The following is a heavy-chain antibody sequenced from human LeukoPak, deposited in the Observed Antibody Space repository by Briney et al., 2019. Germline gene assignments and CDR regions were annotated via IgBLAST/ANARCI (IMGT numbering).Heavy chain of an antibody. V-gene: IGHV1-8*01. Sequence: ASVKVSCKASGYSFTNYDILWVRQATGQGLEWMGWMNPNSGNTGYAQKFQGRVTMTRDTYISTAYMELSSLRSEDTAVYYCARDRSYYYDSSGYYSDAFDIWGQGTMVSVSS. D-gene: IGHD3-22*01. CDR1: GYSFTNYD. CDR2: MNPNSGNT. J-gene: IGHJ3*02. CDR3: ARDRSYYYDSSGYYSDAFDI.